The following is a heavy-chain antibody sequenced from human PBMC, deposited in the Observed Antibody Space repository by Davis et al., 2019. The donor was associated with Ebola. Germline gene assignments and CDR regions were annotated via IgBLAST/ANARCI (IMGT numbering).Heavy chain of an antibody. CDR3: ASDRGYPDAFDI. V-gene: IGHV1-8*03. CDR2: MNPNSGNT. CDR1: GYTFTSYD. Sequence: ASVKVSCKASGYTFTSYDINWVRQATGQGLEWMGWMNPNSGNTGYAQKFQGRVTITADKSTSTAYMELSSLRSEDTAVYYCASDRGYPDAFDIWGQGTMVTVSS. D-gene: IGHD3-10*01. J-gene: IGHJ3*02.